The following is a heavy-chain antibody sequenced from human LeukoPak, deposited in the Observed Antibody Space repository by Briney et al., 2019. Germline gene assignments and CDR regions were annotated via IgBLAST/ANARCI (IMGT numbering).Heavy chain of an antibody. D-gene: IGHD5-18*01. CDR3: ARDRAAMGYYFDY. Sequence: GGSLRLSCAASGFTFSSYSMNWVRQAPGKGLEWVSSISSSSSYIYYADSVKGRFTISRDNAKNSLYLQVNSLRAEDTAVYYCARDRAAMGYYFDYWGQGTLVTVSS. V-gene: IGHV3-21*01. J-gene: IGHJ4*02. CDR2: ISSSSSYI. CDR1: GFTFSSYS.